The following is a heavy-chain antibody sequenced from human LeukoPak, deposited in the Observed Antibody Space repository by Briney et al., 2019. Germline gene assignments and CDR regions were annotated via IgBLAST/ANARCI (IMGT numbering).Heavy chain of an antibody. CDR3: ARDGTRYCSSTSCYSGYYYYGMDV. CDR2: ISSSDNTI. V-gene: IGHV3-11*01. Sequence: GGSLRLSCAASGFTFSDYYMNWIRQAPGKGLEWVSYISSSDNTIYYADSVKGRFTISRDNAKNSLYLQMNSLRVEDTAVYYCARDGTRYCSSTSCYSGYYYYGMDVWGQGTTVTVSS. J-gene: IGHJ6*02. D-gene: IGHD2-2*02. CDR1: GFTFSDYY.